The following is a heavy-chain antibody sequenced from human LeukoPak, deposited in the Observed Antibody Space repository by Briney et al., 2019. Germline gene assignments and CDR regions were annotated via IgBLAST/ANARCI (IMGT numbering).Heavy chain of an antibody. J-gene: IGHJ4*02. Sequence: GGPLRLSCAASGFTFSSYEMNWVRQAPGKGLEWVSYISSSGSTIYYADSVKGRFTISRDNAKNSLYLQMNSLRAEDTAVYYCARSVRIAAAGTGDYWGQGTLVTVSS. CDR1: GFTFSSYE. D-gene: IGHD6-13*01. V-gene: IGHV3-48*03. CDR3: ARSVRIAAAGTGDY. CDR2: ISSSGSTI.